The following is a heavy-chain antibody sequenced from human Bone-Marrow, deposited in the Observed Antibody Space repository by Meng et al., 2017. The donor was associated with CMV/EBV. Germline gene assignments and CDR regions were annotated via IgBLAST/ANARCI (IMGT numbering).Heavy chain of an antibody. CDR1: GYTFTSYD. D-gene: IGHD3-9*01. CDR2: MNPNSGNT. J-gene: IGHJ6*02. Sequence: ASVKVSCKASGYTFTSYDINWVRQATGQGLEWMGWMNPNSGNTGYAQKFQGRVTMTRNTSISTAYMELSSLRSEDTAVYYCARDREYYDILTGYYRERGGYYYYGKDVWGQRTTVTVSS. V-gene: IGHV1-8*01. CDR3: ARDREYYDILTGYYRERGGYYYYGKDV.